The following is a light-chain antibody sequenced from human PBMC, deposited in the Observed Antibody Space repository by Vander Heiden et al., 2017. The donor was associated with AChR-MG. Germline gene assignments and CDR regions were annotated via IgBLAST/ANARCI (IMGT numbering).Light chain of an antibody. CDR3: QQYGRSST. J-gene: IGKJ4*01. CDR2: GAS. Sequence: EIVLTQSPGTLSLSPGARATLSCRASQSVRSNYLAWYQQKPGQAPRLLIYGASSRATGIPDRFSGSGSETEFTLTITRLEPEDIAVYYCQQYGRSSTFGGGSKVEIK. CDR1: QSVRSNY. V-gene: IGKV3-20*01.